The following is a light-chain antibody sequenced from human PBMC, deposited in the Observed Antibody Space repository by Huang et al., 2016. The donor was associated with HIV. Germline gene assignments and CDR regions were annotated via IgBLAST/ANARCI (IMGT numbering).Light chain of an antibody. CDR3: QQYNNWPRT. Sequence: IVMTQSPATLSVSPGERDTLSCRASQSVGRNLAWYQQKPGQAPRLLIYCASTRATGVPARFSGSGSGTEFTLTISRLQSEDFAVYYCQQYNNWPRTFGQGTKVDIK. CDR2: CAS. V-gene: IGKV3-15*01. J-gene: IGKJ1*01. CDR1: QSVGRN.